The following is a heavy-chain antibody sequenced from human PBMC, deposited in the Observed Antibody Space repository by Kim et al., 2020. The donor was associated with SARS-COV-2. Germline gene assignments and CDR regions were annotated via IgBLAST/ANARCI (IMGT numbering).Heavy chain of an antibody. Sequence: SETLSLTCAVSGGSISSSNWWSWVRQPPGKGLEWIGEIYHSGSTNYNPSLKSRVTISVDKSKNQFSLKLSSVTAADTAVYYCARLALSSSWYGLNAFDIWGQGTMVTFSS. V-gene: IGHV4-4*02. CDR1: GGSISSSNW. J-gene: IGHJ3*02. CDR3: ARLALSSSWYGLNAFDI. CDR2: IYHSGST. D-gene: IGHD6-13*01.